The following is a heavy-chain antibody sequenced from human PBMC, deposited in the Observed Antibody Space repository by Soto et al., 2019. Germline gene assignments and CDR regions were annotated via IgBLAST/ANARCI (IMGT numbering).Heavy chain of an antibody. CDR1: GDTFNFYT. Sequence: QVQLVQSGAEVKKPGPSVKVSCKASGDTFNFYTINWVRQAPGLGLEWMGRFIPVLSFSTYALEFQGRVTITADKSTDTAYMVLSRLRSEDTAIYNCATSFGSGSRAFDYWGQGALVTVSS. V-gene: IGHV1-69*02. CDR2: FIPVLSFS. J-gene: IGHJ4*02. D-gene: IGHD3-10*01. CDR3: ATSFGSGSRAFDY.